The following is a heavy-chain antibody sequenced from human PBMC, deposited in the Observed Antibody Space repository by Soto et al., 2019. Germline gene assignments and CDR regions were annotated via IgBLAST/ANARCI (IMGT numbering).Heavy chain of an antibody. CDR3: APLTVSLSGPYGINV. J-gene: IGHJ6*02. CDR1: GYSVSSSDYY. D-gene: IGHD2-15*01. CDR2: MFYSGLT. Sequence: SETLSLTCSVSGYSVSSSDYYWAWIRQPPGKGLEWIGSMFYSGLTYYNPSLKSRVTLYVDTSKNHFSVRLNSVTAADTAVYYCAPLTVSLSGPYGINVWGQGTTVTVSS. V-gene: IGHV4-39*01.